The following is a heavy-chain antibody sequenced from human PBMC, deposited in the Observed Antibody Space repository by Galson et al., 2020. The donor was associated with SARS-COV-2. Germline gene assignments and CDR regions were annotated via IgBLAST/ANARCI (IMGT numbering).Heavy chain of an antibody. D-gene: IGHD3-10*01. CDR3: ARDGSGNSEIFNWFDP. V-gene: IGHV3-48*01. CDR1: GFTFSSYS. CDR2: IRSSGTTI. Sequence: GESLKISCVASGFTFSSYSMNWVRQAPGKGLEWISYIRSSGTTIYYTDSVKGQFTVSRDNAKNSLYLQMNSLRAEDTAVYYCARDGSGNSEIFNWFDPWGQGTLVTVSS. J-gene: IGHJ5*02.